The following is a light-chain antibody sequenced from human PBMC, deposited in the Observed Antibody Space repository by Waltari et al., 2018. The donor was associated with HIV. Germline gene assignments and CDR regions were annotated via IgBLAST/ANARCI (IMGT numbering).Light chain of an antibody. CDR3: AAWDDNLDAAL. Sequence: HSALTQPPSASGTPGQRVTISCSGGRSNIGSNAVSWYHQVPGQAPKLLIYKNNQRPSGVPDRFSGSKSGTSASLAISGLQSEDEADYFCAAWDDNLDAALFGGGTKLTVL. J-gene: IGLJ2*01. V-gene: IGLV1-44*01. CDR2: KNN. CDR1: RSNIGSNA.